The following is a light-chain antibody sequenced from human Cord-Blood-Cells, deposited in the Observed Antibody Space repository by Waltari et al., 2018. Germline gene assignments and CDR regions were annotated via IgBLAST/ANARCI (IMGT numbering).Light chain of an antibody. J-gene: IGKJ1*01. V-gene: IGKV1-5*01. CDR2: DVS. CDR3: QQYNSYSWT. Sequence: DIQMTQSPYTLSASVGDRVTITCRASQSISSWLAWYQQKPGKAPKLLIYDVSSLESGVPSRFSGSGSGTEFTLTISSLQPDDFATYYCQQYNSYSWTFGQGTKVEIK. CDR1: QSISSW.